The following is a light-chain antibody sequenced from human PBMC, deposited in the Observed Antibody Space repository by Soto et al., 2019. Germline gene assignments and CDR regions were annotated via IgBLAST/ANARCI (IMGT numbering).Light chain of an antibody. V-gene: IGLV1-40*01. J-gene: IGLJ3*02. CDR2: RDS. CDR3: AAWDDSLRGWV. Sequence: QSVLTQPPSVSGAPGQRVTISCTGSSSNIGAGFDVHWYHQIAGTAPKLLIYRDSQRPSGVPDRFSGSKSGTSASLAISGLRSEDEADYYCAAWDDSLRGWVFGGGTKVTVL. CDR1: SSNIGAGFD.